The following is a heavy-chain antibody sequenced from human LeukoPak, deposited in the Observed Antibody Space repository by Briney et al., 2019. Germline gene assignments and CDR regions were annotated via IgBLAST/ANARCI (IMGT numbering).Heavy chain of an antibody. Sequence: SETLSLTCTVSGGSISSYYWSWIRQPPGKGLEWIGYIYYSGSTNYNPSLKSRVTISVDTSKNQFSLKLSSVTAADTAVYYCARSSGYSSGYFFFGDAFDIWGQGTMVTVSS. V-gene: IGHV4-59*01. D-gene: IGHD6-19*01. J-gene: IGHJ3*02. CDR3: ARSSGYSSGYFFFGDAFDI. CDR2: IYYSGST. CDR1: GGSISSYY.